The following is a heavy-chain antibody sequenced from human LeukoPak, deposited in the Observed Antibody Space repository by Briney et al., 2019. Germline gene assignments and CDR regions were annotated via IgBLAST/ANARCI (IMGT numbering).Heavy chain of an antibody. CDR3: ARTSPRYYGMDV. CDR1: GASISSYY. V-gene: IGHV4-59*08. Sequence: SETLSLTCTVSGASISSYYWSWIRQPPGKGLEWIGYIYYTGSTNYNPSLKSRVTFSVYTSKSQFSLKLNSVTAADTAVYYCARTSPRYYGMDVWGQGTTVTVSS. J-gene: IGHJ6*02. CDR2: IYYTGST.